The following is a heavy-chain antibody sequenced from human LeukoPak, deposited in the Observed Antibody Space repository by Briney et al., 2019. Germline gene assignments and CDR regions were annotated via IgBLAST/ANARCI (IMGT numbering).Heavy chain of an antibody. CDR3: ARPAKQKSPNLYFVA. CDR2: INPNSGGT. CDR1: GYSFTGYF. D-gene: IGHD2-15*01. J-gene: IGHJ5*02. V-gene: IGHV1-2*02. Sequence: ASVEVSCKASGYSFTGYFMHWVRQAPGQGLEWMGWINPNSGGTDYAQKFQGRVTMTRDTSTSTVYMELSSLRSEDTAVYYCARPAKQKSPNLYFVAWGQGTLVTVSS.